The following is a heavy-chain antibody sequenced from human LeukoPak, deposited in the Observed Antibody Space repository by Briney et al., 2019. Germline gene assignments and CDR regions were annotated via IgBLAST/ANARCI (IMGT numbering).Heavy chain of an antibody. V-gene: IGHV3-33*06. CDR1: GFTFSSYG. D-gene: IGHD6-19*01. J-gene: IGHJ4*02. CDR3: AKGEVAGPMNFDY. CDR2: IWYDGSNK. Sequence: GGSLRLSCAASGFTFSSYGMHWVRQAPGKGLECVAVIWYDGSNKYYADSVKGRFTISRDNSKNTLYLQMNSLRAEDTAVYYCAKGEVAGPMNFDYWGQGTLVTVSS.